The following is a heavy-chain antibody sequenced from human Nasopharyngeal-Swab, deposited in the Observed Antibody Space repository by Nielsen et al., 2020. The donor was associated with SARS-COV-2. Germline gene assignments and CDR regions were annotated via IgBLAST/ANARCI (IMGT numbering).Heavy chain of an antibody. CDR3: VRSSSWYYFDY. CDR2: IYYNGNT. CDR1: GGSFTTYY. Sequence: SETLSLTCAVYGGSFTTYYWNWIRQSPGKGLEWIGNIYYNGNTYQNPSLKSRLTISVDKSKNQFSPQLSSVTAADTAVYYCVRSSSWYYFDYWAQGTQVTVSS. D-gene: IGHD6-13*01. J-gene: IGHJ4*02. V-gene: IGHV4-34*01.